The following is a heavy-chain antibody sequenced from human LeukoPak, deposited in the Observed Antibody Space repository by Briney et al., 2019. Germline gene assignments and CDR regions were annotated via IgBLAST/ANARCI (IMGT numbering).Heavy chain of an antibody. CDR1: GYTFTSYG. CDR3: TIIRGGTLGRGFAP. J-gene: IGHJ5*02. D-gene: IGHD5-12*01. CDR2: ISAYNGNT. Sequence: GASVKVSCKASGYTFTSYGISWVRQAPGQGLEWMGWISAYNGNTNYAQKLQGRVTMTTDTSTSTAYMELRSLRSDDTAVYYCTIIRGGTLGRGFAPWGQGTLVTVSS. V-gene: IGHV1-18*01.